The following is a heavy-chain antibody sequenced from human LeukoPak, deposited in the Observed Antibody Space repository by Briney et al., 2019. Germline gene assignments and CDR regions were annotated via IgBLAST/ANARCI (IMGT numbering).Heavy chain of an antibody. J-gene: IGHJ4*02. CDR3: ARHVFDYGSSGYYYFDY. CDR2: IYYSGST. CDR1: GGSISSSSYY. Sequence: SETLSLTCTVSGGSISSSSYYWGWIRQPPGKGLEWIGSIYYSGSTYYNPSLKSRVTISVDTSKNQFSLKLSSVTAADTAVYYCARHVFDYGSSGYYYFDYWGQGTLVTVSS. D-gene: IGHD3-22*01. V-gene: IGHV4-39*01.